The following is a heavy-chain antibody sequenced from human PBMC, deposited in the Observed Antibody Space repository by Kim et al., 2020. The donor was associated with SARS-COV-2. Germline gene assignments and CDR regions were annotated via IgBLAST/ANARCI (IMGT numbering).Heavy chain of an antibody. Sequence: ADSVKGRFPISKGNSKNTLDLQMDSLRAEDTAVYYCAKDTRQQLVYYFDYWGQGTRVTVSS. CDR3: AKDTRQQLVYYFDY. J-gene: IGHJ4*02. D-gene: IGHD6-13*01. V-gene: IGHV3-23*01.